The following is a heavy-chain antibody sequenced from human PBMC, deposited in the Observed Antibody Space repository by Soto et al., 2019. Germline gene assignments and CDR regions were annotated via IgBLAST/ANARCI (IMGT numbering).Heavy chain of an antibody. CDR3: ARAVKWLGDNFDY. J-gene: IGHJ4*02. CDR1: GYTFTSYA. CDR2: INAGNGNT. V-gene: IGHV1-3*01. D-gene: IGHD6-19*01. Sequence: GASVKVSCKASGYTFTSYAMHWVRQAPGQRLEWMGWINAGNGNTKYSQKFQGRVTITRDTSASTAYMELSSLRSEDTAVYYCARAVKWLGDNFDYWGQGTLVTVSS.